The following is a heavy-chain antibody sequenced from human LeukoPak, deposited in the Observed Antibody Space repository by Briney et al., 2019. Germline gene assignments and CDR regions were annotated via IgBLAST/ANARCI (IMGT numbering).Heavy chain of an antibody. D-gene: IGHD3-22*01. V-gene: IGHV4-39*01. Sequence: SETLSLTCSVSGGSISSSSYYWAWIRQPPGKGLEWIGEIYYSRRAYYNSSLKSRLTIAVDTSWNQFSLTLVSVTAADTGVYYCARRRYYDSTGYLDWGQGTLVFVST. CDR2: IYYSRRA. CDR3: ARRRYYDSTGYLD. J-gene: IGHJ1*01. CDR1: GGSISSSSYY.